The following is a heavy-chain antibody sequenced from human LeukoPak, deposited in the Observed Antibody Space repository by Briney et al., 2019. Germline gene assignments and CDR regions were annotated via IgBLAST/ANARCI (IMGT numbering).Heavy chain of an antibody. CDR2: ISSSSSYI. CDR1: EFTFSSYT. D-gene: IGHD3-10*01. Sequence: GGSLRLSCAASEFTFSSYTMNWVRQAPGKGLEWVSSISSSSSYIYYADSVKGRFTISRDNAKNSLYLQMNSLRADDTAVYYCARDGVLLWFGELFVDYWGQGTLVTVSS. J-gene: IGHJ4*02. V-gene: IGHV3-21*01. CDR3: ARDGVLLWFGELFVDY.